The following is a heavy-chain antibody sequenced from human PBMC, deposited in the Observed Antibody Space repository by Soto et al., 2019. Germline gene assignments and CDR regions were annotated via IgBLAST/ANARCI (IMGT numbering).Heavy chain of an antibody. J-gene: IGHJ4*02. D-gene: IGHD1-1*01. CDR1: GFTLSNYG. CDR2: IWYDGSYK. V-gene: IGHV3-33*01. Sequence: QVQLVESGGGVVQPGRSLRLSCAASGFTLSNYGMNWVRQAPGKGLEWVAVIWYDGSYKYDVDSVKGRFSIFRDTSKNTVYLQMNSLRAEDTAVYYCARGNWKNGYFDYWGQGTLVTVSS. CDR3: ARGNWKNGYFDY.